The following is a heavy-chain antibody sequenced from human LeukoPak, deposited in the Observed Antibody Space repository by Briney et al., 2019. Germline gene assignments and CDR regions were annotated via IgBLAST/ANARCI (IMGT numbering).Heavy chain of an antibody. V-gene: IGHV1-2*02. CDR2: INPNSGGT. CDR1: GYTFTGYY. CDR3: TGGATTPVY. J-gene: IGHJ4*02. Sequence: ASVKVSCKASGYTFTGYYMHWVRQAPGQGLEWRGWINPNSGGTNYALKFQGRGTMTRDTSISTAFMELSRLTSDDTAVYYCTGGATTPVYWGQGTLVTVSS. D-gene: IGHD5-12*01.